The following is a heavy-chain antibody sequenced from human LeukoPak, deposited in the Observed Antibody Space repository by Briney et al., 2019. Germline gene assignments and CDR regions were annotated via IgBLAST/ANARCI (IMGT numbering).Heavy chain of an antibody. D-gene: IGHD2-2*01. Sequence: GGSLRLSCAASGFTFSSYSMNWVRQAPGKGLEWVANIKQDGSEKYYVDSVKGRFTISRDNAKNSLYLQMNGLRAEDTAVYFCARDCQRVPGSSSCSSYWGQGTLVTVSP. CDR2: IKQDGSEK. CDR1: GFTFSSYS. J-gene: IGHJ4*02. V-gene: IGHV3-7*01. CDR3: ARDCQRVPGSSSCSSY.